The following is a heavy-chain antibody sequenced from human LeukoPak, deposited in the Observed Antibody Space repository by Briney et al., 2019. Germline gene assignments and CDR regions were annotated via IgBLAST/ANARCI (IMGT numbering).Heavy chain of an antibody. Sequence: GGSLRLSCVASGFTFSTYWMSWVRQAPGKGLEWVANIKQDGGEKYYVDSVKGRFTISRDNAKNSVYLQMNRLRVEDTAVYYCARGSYRGGITVYYYYYMDVWGKGTTVTVCS. J-gene: IGHJ6*03. D-gene: IGHD3-16*02. CDR1: GFTFSTYW. CDR2: IKQDGGEK. CDR3: ARGSYRGGITVYYYYYMDV. V-gene: IGHV3-7*04.